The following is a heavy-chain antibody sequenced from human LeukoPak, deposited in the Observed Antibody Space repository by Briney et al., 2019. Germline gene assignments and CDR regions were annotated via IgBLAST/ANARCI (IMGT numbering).Heavy chain of an antibody. V-gene: IGHV3-21*01. Sequence: GGSLRLSCAASGFTFSSYSMNWVRQAPGKGLEWVSSISSSSSYIYYADSVKGRFTISRDNSKNTLYLQMDSLRPEDTAVYYCAKGQLGIQSSKWFDPWGQGTLVTVSS. D-gene: IGHD7-27*01. CDR1: GFTFSSYS. J-gene: IGHJ5*02. CDR2: ISSSSSYI. CDR3: AKGQLGIQSSKWFDP.